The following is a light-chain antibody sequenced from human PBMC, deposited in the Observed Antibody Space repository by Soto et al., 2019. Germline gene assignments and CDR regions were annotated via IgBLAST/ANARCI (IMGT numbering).Light chain of an antibody. J-gene: IGKJ5*01. Sequence: VVTQAPWTLSLSPGGRATVASGSSASVSSYLAWYQEQPGQAPRLLIYDASNRATSIPARFSGSESGTDFNLNISSLEPEDFAVDYCQQRSNWSISVGQGTRLE. CDR1: ASVSSY. V-gene: IGKV3-11*01. CDR3: QQRSNWSIS. CDR2: DAS.